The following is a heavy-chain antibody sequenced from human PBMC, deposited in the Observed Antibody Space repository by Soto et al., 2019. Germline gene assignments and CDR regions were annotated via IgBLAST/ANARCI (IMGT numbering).Heavy chain of an antibody. CDR2: TYSGGST. Sequence: EVQLVESGGGLIQPGGSLRLSCAASGFTVSSNYMSWVHHAPGKVLEWVSVTYSGGSTYYADSVKGRFTISRDNSDNTLYLQVNSLRAEDTAVQYCARDRVESGYPEYFQHWCQGTLVTFSS. CDR3: ARDRVESGYPEYFQH. CDR1: GFTVSSNY. V-gene: IGHV3-53*01. D-gene: IGHD3-22*01. J-gene: IGHJ1*01.